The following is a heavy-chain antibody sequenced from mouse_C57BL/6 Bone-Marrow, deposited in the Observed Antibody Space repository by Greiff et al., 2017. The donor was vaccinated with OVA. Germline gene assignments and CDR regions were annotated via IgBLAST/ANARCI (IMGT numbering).Heavy chain of an antibody. J-gene: IGHJ1*03. CDR3: AREPYYEYAYWYFDV. CDR1: GYTFTSYW. Sequence: VQLQQPGAELVKPGASVKMSCKASGYTFTSYWITWVKQRPGQGLEWIGDIYPGSGSTNYNEKFKSKATLTVDTSSSTAYMQLSSLTSEDSAVYYCAREPYYEYAYWYFDVWGTGTTVTVSS. CDR2: IYPGSGST. D-gene: IGHD2-4*01. V-gene: IGHV1-55*01.